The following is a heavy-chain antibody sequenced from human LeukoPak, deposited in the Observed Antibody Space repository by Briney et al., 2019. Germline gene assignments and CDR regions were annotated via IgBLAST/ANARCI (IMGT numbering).Heavy chain of an antibody. CDR3: AKGGRYSSGWYDY. D-gene: IGHD6-19*01. Sequence: GGSLRLSCAASGFTFSSYAMSWVRQAPGKGLEWVSAISGSGGSTYYADSVKGRLTISRDNSKNTLYLQMNSLRAEDTAVYYCAKGGRYSSGWYDYWGQGTLVTVSS. CDR2: ISGSGGST. CDR1: GFTFSSYA. V-gene: IGHV3-23*01. J-gene: IGHJ4*02.